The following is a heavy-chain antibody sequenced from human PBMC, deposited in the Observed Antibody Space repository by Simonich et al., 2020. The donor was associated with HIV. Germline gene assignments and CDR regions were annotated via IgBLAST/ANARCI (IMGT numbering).Heavy chain of an antibody. CDR2: INHSVTT. CDR1: GGSFSGYY. Sequence: QVQLQQWGAGLLKPSATLSLTCAVYGGSFSGYYWSWIRQPPGKGLVWIGEINHSVTTNYNPALKSRVTISVDTSKNQFSLKLSSVTAADTAVYYCARGFYQRLYYFDYWGQGTLVTVSS. V-gene: IGHV4-34*01. CDR3: ARGFYQRLYYFDY. J-gene: IGHJ4*02. D-gene: IGHD2-2*01.